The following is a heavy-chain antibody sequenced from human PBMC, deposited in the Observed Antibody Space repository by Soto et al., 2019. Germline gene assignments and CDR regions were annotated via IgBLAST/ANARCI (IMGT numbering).Heavy chain of an antibody. CDR3: ARRYSSGFDY. V-gene: IGHV4-59*01. J-gene: IGHJ4*02. Sequence: SETLSLTCTVSGGSISSYYWSWIRQPPGKGLEWIGYIYYSGSTNYNPSLKSRVTISVDTSKNQFSLKLSSVTAADTAVYYCARRYSSGFDYWGQGTLVTVSS. CDR2: IYYSGST. D-gene: IGHD6-19*01. CDR1: GGSISSYY.